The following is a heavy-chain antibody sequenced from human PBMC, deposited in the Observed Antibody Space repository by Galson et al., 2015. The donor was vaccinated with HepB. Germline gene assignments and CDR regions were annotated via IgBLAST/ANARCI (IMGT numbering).Heavy chain of an antibody. V-gene: IGHV3-15*07. CDR2: IKSKTDGGTT. J-gene: IGHJ4*02. D-gene: IGHD1-26*01. CDR1: GLTFSNAW. Sequence: SLRLSCAASGLTFSNAWMNWVRQAPGKGLEWVGRIKSKTDGGTTDYAAPVKGRFTISRDDSKNTLYLQMNSLKTEDTAVYYCTTEGLPWELLPLFDYWGQGTLVTVSS. CDR3: TTEGLPWELLPLFDY.